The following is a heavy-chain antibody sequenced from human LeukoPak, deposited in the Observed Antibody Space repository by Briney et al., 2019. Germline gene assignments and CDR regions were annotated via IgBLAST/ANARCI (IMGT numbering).Heavy chain of an antibody. CDR1: GGSISCYS. CDR3: AKMAYSGHDKGLGYNWFDP. Sequence: SGTLSLTCSVSGGSISCYSWSWIRQPAGKGLDWIGRIYSSGSSKYNSSLKSRVIMSVDTSKNQFSLKLTSVTAADTAVYYCAKMAYSGHDKGLGYNWFDPWGQGTLVTVSS. CDR2: IYSSGSS. J-gene: IGHJ5*02. V-gene: IGHV4-4*07. D-gene: IGHD1-26*01.